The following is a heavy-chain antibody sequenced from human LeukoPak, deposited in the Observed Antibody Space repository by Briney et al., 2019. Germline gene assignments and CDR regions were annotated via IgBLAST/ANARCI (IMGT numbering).Heavy chain of an antibody. J-gene: IGHJ4*02. CDR3: ARGQRLGSGYYEYYFDY. CDR1: GFTFSSYA. Sequence: GGSLRLSCAASGFTFSSYAMHWVRQTPGKGLEWVAVISYDGSNKYCADSVKGRFTISRDNSKNTLYLQMNSLRAEDTAVYYCARGQRLGSGYYEYYFDYWGQGTLVTVSS. V-gene: IGHV3-30-3*01. D-gene: IGHD3-9*01. CDR2: ISYDGSNK.